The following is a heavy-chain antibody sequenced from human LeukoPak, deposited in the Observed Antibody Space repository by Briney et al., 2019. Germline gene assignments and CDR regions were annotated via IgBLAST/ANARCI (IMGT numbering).Heavy chain of an antibody. CDR3: ARQLGYCSSTSCYADKVDY. CDR2: IYYSGST. J-gene: IGHJ4*02. V-gene: IGHV4-39*01. D-gene: IGHD2-2*01. Sequence: SETLSLTCTVSGGSISSSSYYWGWIRQPPGKGPEWIGSIYYSGSTYYNPSLKSRVTISVDTSKNQFSLKLSSVTAADAAVYYCARQLGYCSSTSCYADKVDYWGQGTLVTVSS. CDR1: GGSISSSSYY.